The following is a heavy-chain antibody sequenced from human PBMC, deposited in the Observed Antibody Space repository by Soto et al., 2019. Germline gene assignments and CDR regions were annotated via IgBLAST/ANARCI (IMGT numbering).Heavy chain of an antibody. J-gene: IGHJ4*02. CDR2: INPADSDI. Sequence: GESLKISCTASGYSFTNYWIGWVRQMPGKGLEWMGIINPADSDIGYSPSLQGQVTISADKSISTAYLQWSSLKASDTAMYYCARQGPAVTNGYWGQGTLVTVSS. D-gene: IGHD4-17*01. CDR3: ARQGPAVTNGY. CDR1: GYSFTNYW. V-gene: IGHV5-51*01.